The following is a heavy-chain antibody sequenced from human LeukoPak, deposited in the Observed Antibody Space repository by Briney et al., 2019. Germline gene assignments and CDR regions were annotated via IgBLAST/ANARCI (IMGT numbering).Heavy chain of an antibody. CDR2: INHSGST. CDR3: ARHRLTYYYGSGSPAGWFDP. D-gene: IGHD3-10*01. J-gene: IGHJ5*02. CDR1: GGSFSGYY. Sequence: SETLSLTCAVYGGSFSGYYWSWIRQPPGKGLEWIGEINHSGSTNYNPSLKSQVTISVDTSKNQFSLKLSSVTAADTAVYYCARHRLTYYYGSGSPAGWFDPWGQGTLVTVSS. V-gene: IGHV4-34*01.